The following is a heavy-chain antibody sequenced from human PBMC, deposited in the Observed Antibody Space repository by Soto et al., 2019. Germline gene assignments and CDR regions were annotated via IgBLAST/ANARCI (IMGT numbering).Heavy chain of an antibody. V-gene: IGHV3-23*01. J-gene: IGHJ6*03. D-gene: IGHD2-2*01. CDR1: GFTFSSYA. CDR3: AKGPHPDIVVVRIYMDV. CDR2: ISGSGGST. Sequence: PGGSLRLSCAASGFTFSSYAMSWVRQAPGKGLEWVSAISGSGGSTYYADSVKGRFTISRDNSKNTLYLQMNSLRAEDTAVYYCAKGPHPDIVVVRIYMDVWGKGTTVTVSS.